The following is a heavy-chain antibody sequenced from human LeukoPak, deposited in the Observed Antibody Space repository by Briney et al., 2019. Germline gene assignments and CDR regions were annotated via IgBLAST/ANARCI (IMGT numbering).Heavy chain of an antibody. D-gene: IGHD2-2*02. CDR3: ARVVDCSSTSCYSFDY. CDR1: GGSISSYY. V-gene: IGHV4-4*07. Sequence: SETLSLTCTVSGGSISSYYWSWIRQPAGKGLKWIGRIYTSGSTNYNPSLKSRVTMSVDTSKNQFSLKLSSVTAADTAVYYCARVVDCSSTSCYSFDYWGQGTLVTVSS. CDR2: IYTSGST. J-gene: IGHJ4*02.